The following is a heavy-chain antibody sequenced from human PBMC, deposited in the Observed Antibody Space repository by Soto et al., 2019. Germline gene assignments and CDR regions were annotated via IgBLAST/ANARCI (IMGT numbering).Heavy chain of an antibody. CDR1: GFTFSSYG. J-gene: IGHJ4*02. Sequence: PGGSLRLSCAASGFTFSSYGMHWVRQAPGKGREWVAVIWYDGSNKYYADSVKGRFTISRDNSKNTLYLQMNSLRAEDTAVYYCASDYSVDLPGDKNFDYWGQGTLVTVSS. CDR3: ASDYSVDLPGDKNFDY. V-gene: IGHV3-33*01. CDR2: IWYDGSNK. D-gene: IGHD2-15*01.